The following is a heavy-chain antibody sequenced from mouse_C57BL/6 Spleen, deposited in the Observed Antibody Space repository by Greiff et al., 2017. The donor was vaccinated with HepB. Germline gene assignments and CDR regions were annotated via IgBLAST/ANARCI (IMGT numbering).Heavy chain of an antibody. J-gene: IGHJ1*03. CDR3: ARGGVYYGSSYWYFDV. Sequence: DVQLVESGGGLVKPGGSLKLSCAASGFTFSSYAMSWVRQTPEKRLEWVATISDGGSYTYYPDNVKGRFTISRDNAKNNLYLQMSHLKSEDTAMYCCARGGVYYGSSYWYFDVWGTGTTVTVSS. CDR1: GFTFSSYA. D-gene: IGHD1-1*01. CDR2: ISDGGSYT. V-gene: IGHV5-4*01.